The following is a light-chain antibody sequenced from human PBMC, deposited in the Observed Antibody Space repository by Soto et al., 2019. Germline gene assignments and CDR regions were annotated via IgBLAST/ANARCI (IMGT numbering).Light chain of an antibody. Sequence: ELVLTQSPATLSLSPGERATLSCRASQNVGTYLAWYQQKPGQAPRLLISDASNRATAIPARFSGSGSETDFTLTISGREPEDYGIYYCQQRSDWPVRTFGCGTRVEIK. CDR1: QNVGTY. CDR3: QQRSDWPVRT. CDR2: DAS. V-gene: IGKV3-11*01. J-gene: IGKJ4*01.